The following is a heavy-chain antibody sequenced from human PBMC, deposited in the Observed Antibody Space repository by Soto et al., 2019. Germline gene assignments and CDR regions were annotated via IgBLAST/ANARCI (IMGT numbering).Heavy chain of an antibody. V-gene: IGHV3-23*01. CDR1: GFTFSSYA. CDR2: ISANGGST. J-gene: IGHJ6*02. Sequence: EVQLLESGGGLVQPGGSLRLSCAASGFTFSSYAMTWVRQAPGKGLEWVSAISANGGSTYYANSVKGRFTISRDNSRNTSYLQMNSLRADDTAVYSCAKSHGSYYYNGVDVWGQGTTVTVSS. D-gene: IGHD3-10*01. CDR3: AKSHGSYYYNGVDV.